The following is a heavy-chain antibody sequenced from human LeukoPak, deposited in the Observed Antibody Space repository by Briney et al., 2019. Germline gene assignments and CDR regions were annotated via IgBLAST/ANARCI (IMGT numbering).Heavy chain of an antibody. CDR3: ARDIMSSGRGNWFDP. Sequence: SVKVSCKASGGTFNSYTISWVRQAPGQGLEWMGGIIPIFGTANYAQKFQGRVTITADKSTSTAYMELSSLRSEDTAVYYCARDIMSSGRGNWFDPWGQGTLVTVSS. CDR1: GGTFNSYT. D-gene: IGHD3-16*01. CDR2: IIPIFGTA. J-gene: IGHJ5*02. V-gene: IGHV1-69*06.